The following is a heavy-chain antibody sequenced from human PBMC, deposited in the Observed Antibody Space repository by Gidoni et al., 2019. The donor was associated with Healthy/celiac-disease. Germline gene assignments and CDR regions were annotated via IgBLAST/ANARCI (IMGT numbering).Heavy chain of an antibody. CDR1: GFPFSSYW. CDR3: ARDNGDYEAWFDP. CDR2: INSDGSST. Sequence: EVQLVESGGGLVQPGGSLRLSCAASGFPFSSYWMHWGRQAQGKGRVWVSRINSDGSSTSYADSVKGRFTISRDNAKNTLYLQMNSLRAEDTAVYYCARDNGDYEAWFDPWGQGTLVTVSS. D-gene: IGHD4-17*01. J-gene: IGHJ5*02. V-gene: IGHV3-74*01.